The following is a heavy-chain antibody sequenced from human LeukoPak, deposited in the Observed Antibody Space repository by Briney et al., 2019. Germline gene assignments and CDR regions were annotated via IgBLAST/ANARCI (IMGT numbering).Heavy chain of an antibody. CDR1: GFTFSSYW. D-gene: IGHD3-22*01. CDR2: IKQDGSEK. V-gene: IGHV3-7*01. Sequence: GGSLRLSCAASGFTFSSYWMSWVRQAPGKGLEWVANIKQDGSEKYYVDSVKGRFTISRDNAKNSLYLQMNSLRAEDTAVYYCARDGTMTVVVQAVYWGQGTLVTVSS. J-gene: IGHJ4*02. CDR3: ARDGTMTVVVQAVY.